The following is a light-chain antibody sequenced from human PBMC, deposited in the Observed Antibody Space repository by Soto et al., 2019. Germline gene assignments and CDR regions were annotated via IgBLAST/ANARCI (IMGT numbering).Light chain of an antibody. V-gene: IGLV2-11*01. CDR3: CSYAGSYPLKV. J-gene: IGLJ3*02. CDR2: DVT. Sequence: QSALTQPRSVSGSPGQSVTISCTGTSSDVGGYNYVSWYQQHPGKAPKLMIYDVTKRPSGVPDRFSGSKSGNTASLTISALHSEDEADCYFCSYAGSYPLKVFGGGTKLTVL. CDR1: SSDVGGYNY.